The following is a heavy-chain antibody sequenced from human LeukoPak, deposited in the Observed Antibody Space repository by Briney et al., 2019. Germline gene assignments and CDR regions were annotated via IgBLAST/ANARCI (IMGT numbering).Heavy chain of an antibody. CDR2: INPNSGGT. D-gene: IGHD3-10*01. CDR1: GYTFTGYY. CDR3: ARDHYYYGSGSYYNVRYYYTDV. J-gene: IGHJ6*03. Sequence: ASVKVSCKASGYTFTGYYMHWVRQAPGQGLEGMGWINPNSGGTNYAQKFQGRVTMTRDTSISTAYMELSRLRSDDTAVYYCARDHYYYGSGSYYNVRYYYTDVWGKGTTVTVSS. V-gene: IGHV1-2*02.